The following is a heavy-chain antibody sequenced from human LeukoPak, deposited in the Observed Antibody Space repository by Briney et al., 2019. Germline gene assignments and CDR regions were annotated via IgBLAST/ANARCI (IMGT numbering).Heavy chain of an antibody. J-gene: IGHJ6*03. D-gene: IGHD3-3*01. Sequence: ASVKVSCKASGYTFTSYGISWVRQAPGQGLEWMGWISAYNGNTNYAQKLQGRVTMTTDTSTSTAYMELGSLRSDDTAVYYCARVPRFLEWLSPTSMSDYYYMDVWGKGTTVTVSS. V-gene: IGHV1-18*01. CDR2: ISAYNGNT. CDR3: ARVPRFLEWLSPTSMSDYYYMDV. CDR1: GYTFTSYG.